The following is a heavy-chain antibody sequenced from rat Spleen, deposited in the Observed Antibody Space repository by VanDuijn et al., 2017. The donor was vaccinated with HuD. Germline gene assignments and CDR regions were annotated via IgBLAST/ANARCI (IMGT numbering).Heavy chain of an antibody. D-gene: IGHD1-7*01. V-gene: IGHV3-1*01. Sequence: EVQLQESGPGLVKPSQSLSLTCSVTGHSIASSYRWNWIRKFPGNKMEWIGLINYSGSTDYNPSLKSLISISRDTSKNQFFLQLSSVATEDTATYYYARMGSYFDYWGQGGMVTV. CDR1: GHSIASSY. CDR3: ARMGSYFDY. CDR2: INYSGST. J-gene: IGHJ2*01.